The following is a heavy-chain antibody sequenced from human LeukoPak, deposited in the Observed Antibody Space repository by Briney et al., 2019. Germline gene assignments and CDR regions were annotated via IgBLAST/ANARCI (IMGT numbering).Heavy chain of an antibody. CDR1: GGSFSGYY. D-gene: IGHD3-10*01. V-gene: IGHV3-23*01. J-gene: IGHJ4*02. Sequence: PSETLSLTCAVYGGSFSGYYWSWIRQAPGKGLEWVSGISDSGGTTYYADSVEGRFTISRDNSKNTLYLQMISLRAEDTAVYYCAAASPPIISPDYWGQGTLVTVSS. CDR2: ISDSGGTT. CDR3: AAASPPIISPDY.